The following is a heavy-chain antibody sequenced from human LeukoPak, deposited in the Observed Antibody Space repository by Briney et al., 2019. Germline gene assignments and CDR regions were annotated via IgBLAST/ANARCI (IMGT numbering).Heavy chain of an antibody. V-gene: IGHV4-39*01. CDR2: IYYTGST. CDR1: GGSISTSSYY. D-gene: IGHD6-19*01. Sequence: PSETLSLTCSVSGGSISTSSYYWGWIRQPPGKGLEWIGTIYYTGSTFYSPSLQSRVSISVDTSTNQFSLKLTSVTAADTAVYYCARQKQWLVLGPCYFDYWGQGALVTVSS. CDR3: ARQKQWLVLGPCYFDY. J-gene: IGHJ4*02.